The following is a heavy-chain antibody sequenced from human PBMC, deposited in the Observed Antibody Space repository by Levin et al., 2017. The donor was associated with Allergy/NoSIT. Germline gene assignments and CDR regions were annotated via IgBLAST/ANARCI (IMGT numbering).Heavy chain of an antibody. CDR1: GFTFSSYS. V-gene: IGHV3-48*02. Sequence: GGSLRLSCAASGFTFSSYSMNWVRQAPGKGLEWVSYISSSSSTIYYADSVKGRFTISRDNAKNSLYLQMNSLRDEDTAVYYCARVRCSGGSGHYFDYWGQGTLVTVSS. CDR2: ISSSSSTI. J-gene: IGHJ4*02. CDR3: ARVRCSGGSGHYFDY. D-gene: IGHD2-15*01.